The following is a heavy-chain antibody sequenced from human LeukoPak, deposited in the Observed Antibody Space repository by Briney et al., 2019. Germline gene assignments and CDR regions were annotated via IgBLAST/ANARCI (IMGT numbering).Heavy chain of an antibody. CDR1: GGSIRSGSYY. D-gene: IGHD2-15*01. CDR2: IYTSGST. J-gene: IGHJ3*02. V-gene: IGHV4-61*02. Sequence: SETLSLTCTVSGGSIRSGSYYWRWIRQPGGKGLEWIWRIYTSGSTNYNPSLKSRVTISVDTSKNQFSLKLSSVTAADTAVYYCARERWWGNDAFDIWGQGTMVTVSS. CDR3: ARERWWGNDAFDI.